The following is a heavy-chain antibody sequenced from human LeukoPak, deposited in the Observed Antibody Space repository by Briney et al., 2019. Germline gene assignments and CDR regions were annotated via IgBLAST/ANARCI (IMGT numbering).Heavy chain of an antibody. CDR1: GGSFSGYY. Sequence: SETLSLTCAVYGGSFSGYYWSWLRQPPGKGLEWIWEINHSGSTNYNPSLKSRVTISVDTSKNQFSLKLSSVTAADTAVYYCARAPGYSSSSGGLDPWGQGTLVTVSS. CDR2: INHSGST. J-gene: IGHJ5*02. V-gene: IGHV4-34*01. CDR3: ARAPGYSSSSGGLDP. D-gene: IGHD6-6*01.